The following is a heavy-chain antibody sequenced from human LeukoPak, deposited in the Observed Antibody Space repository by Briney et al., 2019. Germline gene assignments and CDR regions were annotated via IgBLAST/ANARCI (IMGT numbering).Heavy chain of an antibody. CDR3: ASLGDKYYYDSSGLN. CDR1: GGSISSSSYY. V-gene: IGHV4-39*01. CDR2: IYYSGST. J-gene: IGHJ4*02. D-gene: IGHD3-22*01. Sequence: SETLSLTCTVSGGSISSSSYYWGWIRQPPGKGLEWIGSIYYSGSTYYNPSLKSRVTTSVDTSKNQFSLKLSSVTAADTAVYYCASLGDKYYYDSSGLNWGQGTLVTVSS.